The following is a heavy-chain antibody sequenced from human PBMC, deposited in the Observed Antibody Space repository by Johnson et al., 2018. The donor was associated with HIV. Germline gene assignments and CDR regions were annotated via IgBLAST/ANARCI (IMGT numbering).Heavy chain of an antibody. CDR1: GLSSSNLG. J-gene: IGHJ3*02. Sequence: VQLVESGGGVVQPAKSLPLSCESSGLSSSNLGIHWVRQAPGKGLEWVALISYDGSNKYYADSVKGRFTISRDNSKNTLYLQMNSLRAEDTAVFYCARGALGDWVDAFDIWGQGTMVTVSS. CDR2: ISYDGSNK. CDR3: ARGALGDWVDAFDI. V-gene: IGHV3-30*03. D-gene: IGHD3-16*01.